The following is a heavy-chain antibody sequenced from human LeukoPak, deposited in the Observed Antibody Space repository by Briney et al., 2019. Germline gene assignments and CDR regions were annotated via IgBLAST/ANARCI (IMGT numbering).Heavy chain of an antibody. Sequence: QPGGSLRLSCAASGFTVSSNYMSWVRQAPGKGLEWVSVIYSGGSTYYADSVKGRFTVSRDNSKNTLYLQMNSLRAEDTAGYYCARGRYYYDSSGYPLYYFDYWGQGTLVTVSS. D-gene: IGHD3-22*01. CDR3: ARGRYYYDSSGYPLYYFDY. V-gene: IGHV3-53*01. J-gene: IGHJ4*02. CDR2: IYSGGST. CDR1: GFTVSSNY.